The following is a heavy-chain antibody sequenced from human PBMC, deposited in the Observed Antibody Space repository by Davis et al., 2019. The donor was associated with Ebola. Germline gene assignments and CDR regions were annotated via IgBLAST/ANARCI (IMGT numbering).Heavy chain of an antibody. D-gene: IGHD2-15*01. CDR1: GGSISSGGYS. CDR2: IYYSGST. Sequence: SETLSLTCAASGGSISSGGYSWSWIRQPPGKGLEWIGYIYYSGSTYYNPSLKSRVTISLDTSKNQFSLKLTSVTAADTAVYYCASRYCSGGSCPFDYWGQGTLVTVSS. J-gene: IGHJ4*02. CDR3: ASRYCSGGSCPFDY. V-gene: IGHV4-30-4*07.